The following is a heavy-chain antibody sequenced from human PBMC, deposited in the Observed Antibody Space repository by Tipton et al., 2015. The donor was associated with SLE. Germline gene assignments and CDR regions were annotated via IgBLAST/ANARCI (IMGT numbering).Heavy chain of an antibody. J-gene: IGHJ3*02. CDR3: ARDRDIVLEPVPIPPAFDI. Sequence: TLSLTCTVSGGSVSSASYYWSWIRQPAGKGLEWIGRFYTSGSTKYNPSLKSRVTISEDTSKNQFSLKLSSVTAADTAVYYCARDRDIVLEPVPIPPAFDIWGQGTMVTVSS. D-gene: IGHD2-2*02. V-gene: IGHV4-61*02. CDR2: FYTSGST. CDR1: GGSVSSASYY.